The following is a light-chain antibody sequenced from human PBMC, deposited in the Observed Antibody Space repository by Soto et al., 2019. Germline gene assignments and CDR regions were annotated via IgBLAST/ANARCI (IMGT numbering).Light chain of an antibody. V-gene: IGLV4-60*02. J-gene: IGLJ3*02. CDR2: LEGSGGY. CDR1: SGHSSYI. CDR3: ETWDFNTRV. Sequence: QLVLTQSSSASASLGSSVKLTCTLSSGHSSYIIAWHQQQPGKAPRYLMKLEGSGGYNKGSGVPDRFSGSSSGADRYLTISNLQFEDEADYYCETWDFNTRVFGGGTKLTVL.